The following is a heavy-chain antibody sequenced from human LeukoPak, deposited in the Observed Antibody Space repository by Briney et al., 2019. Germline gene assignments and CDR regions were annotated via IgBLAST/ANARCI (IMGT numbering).Heavy chain of an antibody. CDR2: INSYSGNT. CDR3: ARGSSGWLARDY. Sequence: ASVKVSCKASGYTFTSYGISWVRQAPGQGLEWMGWINSYSGNTKYAQKLQGRVTMTTDTSTSTAYMELRSLRSDDTAVYYCARGSSGWLARDYWGQGTLVTVSS. D-gene: IGHD6-19*01. CDR1: GYTFTSYG. V-gene: IGHV1-18*01. J-gene: IGHJ4*02.